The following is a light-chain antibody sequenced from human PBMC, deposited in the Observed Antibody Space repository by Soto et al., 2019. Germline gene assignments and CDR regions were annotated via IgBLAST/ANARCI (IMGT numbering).Light chain of an antibody. CDR1: QTMTRAY. CDR3: QQYGSSPTWT. Sequence: EIVLMQSPGTLSLSPGERATLSCRASQTMTRAYLAWYQQKPGQAPRLLIYAASYRATGIPDKFSGSGSGTDFTLTISRLEPEDSAVYYCQQYGSSPTWTFGQGTKVDIK. CDR2: AAS. V-gene: IGKV3-20*01. J-gene: IGKJ1*01.